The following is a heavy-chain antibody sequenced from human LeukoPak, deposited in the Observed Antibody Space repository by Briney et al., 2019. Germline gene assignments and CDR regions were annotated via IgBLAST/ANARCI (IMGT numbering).Heavy chain of an antibody. CDR2: IWYDGSNK. V-gene: IGHV3-30*02. CDR1: GFTFSSYG. J-gene: IGHJ4*02. Sequence: GGSLRLSCAASGFTFSSYGMHWVRQAPGQGLEWVAVIWYDGSNKYYADSVKGRFTISRDNSKNTLYLQMNSLRAEDTAVYYCAKDMASSSRPFYWGQGTLVTVSS. CDR3: AKDMASSSRPFY. D-gene: IGHD6-6*01.